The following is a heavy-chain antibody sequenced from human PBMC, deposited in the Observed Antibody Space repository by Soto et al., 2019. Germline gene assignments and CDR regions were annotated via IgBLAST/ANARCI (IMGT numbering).Heavy chain of an antibody. CDR3: ARDTSFYCDY. CDR2: ITPYNGNT. V-gene: IGHV1-18*01. CDR1: NYTFITYG. Sequence: GASVKVSCKASNYTFITYGITWVRQAPGQGLEWVGWITPYNGNTNYGQNFQGRVTMTADTSTSTAYMELGSLTTDDTAVYYCARDTSFYCDYWGQGTRVTVSS. J-gene: IGHJ4*02. D-gene: IGHD2-2*01.